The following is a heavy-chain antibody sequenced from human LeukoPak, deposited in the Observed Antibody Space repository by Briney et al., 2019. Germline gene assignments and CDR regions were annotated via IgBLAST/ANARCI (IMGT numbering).Heavy chain of an antibody. V-gene: IGHV1-46*01. J-gene: IGHJ4*02. D-gene: IGHD1-1*01. CDR1: GFTFSSYW. Sequence: ASVMVSCKASGFTFSSYWMHWVRQAPGQGLEWLGLINPAGTITVFARKFQGRATATRDTSASTVYMELNTLTSEDTAVYYCVREDNSPYKNFDHWGQGTLVTVSS. CDR3: VREDNSPYKNFDH. CDR2: INPAGTIT.